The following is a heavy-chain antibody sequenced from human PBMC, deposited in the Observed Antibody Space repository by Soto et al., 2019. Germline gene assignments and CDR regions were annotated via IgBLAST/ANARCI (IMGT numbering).Heavy chain of an antibody. D-gene: IGHD3-10*01. CDR2: IYYSGST. CDR3: ARASYYYGSGSYKANYYYYMDV. Sequence: SETLSLTCTVSGGSISSYYWSWIRQPPGKGLEWIGYIYYSGSTNYNPSLKSRVTISVDTSKNQFSLKLSSVTAADTAVYYCARASYYYGSGSYKANYYYYMDVWGKGTTVTVSS. J-gene: IGHJ6*03. CDR1: GGSISSYY. V-gene: IGHV4-59*01.